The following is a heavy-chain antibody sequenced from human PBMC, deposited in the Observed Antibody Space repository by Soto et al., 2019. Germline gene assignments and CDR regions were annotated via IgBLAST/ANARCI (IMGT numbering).Heavy chain of an antibody. Sequence: QLQLQESGPGAVTPSDTLSLTCSVSGGSISSASHYWGWIRQPPGKGLEWIGIIHRSGSTYYNPSRKSRVSIGLATSKNQFSRRLTSVTAADMAVYYCARRGMSVDSDDPWGQGTQVTVSS. CDR1: GGSISSASHY. V-gene: IGHV4-39*01. D-gene: IGHD3-3*01. CDR2: IHRSGST. J-gene: IGHJ5*02. CDR3: ARRGMSVDSDDP.